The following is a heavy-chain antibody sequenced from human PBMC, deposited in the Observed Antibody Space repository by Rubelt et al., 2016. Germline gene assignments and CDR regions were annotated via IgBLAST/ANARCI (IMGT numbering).Heavy chain of an antibody. CDR2: INHSGST. J-gene: IGHJ4*02. CDR3: ARRGYSYGPVFY. V-gene: IGHV4-39*07. Sequence: QLQLQESGPGLVKPSETLSLTCTVSGGSISSSSYYWGWIRQPPGKGLAWIGEINHSGSTNYNPSLKSRVTISVDTSKTQFSLNLSSVTAADTAVYYCARRGYSYGPVFYWGQGTLVTVSS. D-gene: IGHD5-18*01. CDR1: GGSISSSSYY.